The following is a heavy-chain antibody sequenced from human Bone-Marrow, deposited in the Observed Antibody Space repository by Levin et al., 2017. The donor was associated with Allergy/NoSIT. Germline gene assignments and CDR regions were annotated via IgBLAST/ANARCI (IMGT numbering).Heavy chain of an antibody. Sequence: GGSLRLSCAASGFIFDDNAMHWVRQAPGKGLEWVSGINWNSGTIEYAESVKGRFTISRDNARNSLYLQMSSLRVDDTALYYCVKGRGSSSWYFDCWGQGTLVTVSS. J-gene: IGHJ4*02. CDR2: INWNSGTI. V-gene: IGHV3-9*01. CDR1: GFIFDDNA. CDR3: VKGRGSSSWYFDC. D-gene: IGHD6-13*01.